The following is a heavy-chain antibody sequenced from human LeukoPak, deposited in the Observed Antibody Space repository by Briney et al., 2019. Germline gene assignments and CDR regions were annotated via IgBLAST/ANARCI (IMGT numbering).Heavy chain of an antibody. CDR1: GYTFTSYY. D-gene: IGHD2-2*01. J-gene: IGHJ4*02. V-gene: IGHV1-46*01. CDR2: INPSGGST. Sequence: ASVKVSCKASGYTFTSYYMHWVRQAPGQGLEWMGIINPSGGSTSYAQKFQGRVTMTRDTSTSTAYMELRSLRSDDTAVYYCARNNIVVVPALHFDYWGQGTLVTVSS. CDR3: ARNNIVVVPALHFDY.